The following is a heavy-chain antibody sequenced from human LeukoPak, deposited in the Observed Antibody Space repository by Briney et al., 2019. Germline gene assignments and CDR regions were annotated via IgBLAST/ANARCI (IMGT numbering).Heavy chain of an antibody. J-gene: IGHJ6*02. Sequence: SETLSLTCTVSGGSISSYYWSWIRQPAGKGLEWIGRIYTSGSTNYNPSLKSRVTMSVDTSKNQFSLKLSSVTAADTAVYYCARDLSSVAGATYYCYGMDVWGQGTTVTVSS. V-gene: IGHV4-4*07. CDR2: IYTSGST. D-gene: IGHD1-26*01. CDR1: GGSISSYY. CDR3: ARDLSSVAGATYYCYGMDV.